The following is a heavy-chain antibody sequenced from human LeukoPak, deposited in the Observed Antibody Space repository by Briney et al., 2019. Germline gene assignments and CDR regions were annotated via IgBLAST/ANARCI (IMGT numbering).Heavy chain of an antibody. J-gene: IGHJ4*02. CDR3: ARALKGIAAAKLGLAY. CDR2: INPSSGGT. D-gene: IGHD6-13*01. V-gene: IGHV1-2*06. CDR1: GYTFTGYY. Sequence: ASVKVSCKASGYTFTGYYMHWVRQAPGHGLEWMGRINPSSGGTNYAQKFQGRVTMTRDTSISTAYMELSRLRSDDTAVYYCARALKGIAAAKLGLAYWGQGTLVTVSS.